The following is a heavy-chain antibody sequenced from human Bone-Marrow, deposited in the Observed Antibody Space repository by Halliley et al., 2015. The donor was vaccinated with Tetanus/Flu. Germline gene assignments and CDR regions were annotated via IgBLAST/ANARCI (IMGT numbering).Heavy chain of an antibody. CDR3: ARSHVTATGTVDH. J-gene: IGHJ4*02. CDR1: KFSIGRAYF. CDR2: LFHTGTT. V-gene: IGHV4-38-2*01. Sequence: TLSLTCAVSKFSIGRAYFWGWIRQPPGKGLEWVGSLFHTGTTYYNPSLKSRVTISVDTSKNLLFLKLTAMAAADTAVYYCARSHVTATGTVDHWGQGTLVTVSS. D-gene: IGHD6-13*01.